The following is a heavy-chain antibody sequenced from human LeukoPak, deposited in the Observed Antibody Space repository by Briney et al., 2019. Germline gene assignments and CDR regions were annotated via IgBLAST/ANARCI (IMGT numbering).Heavy chain of an antibody. J-gene: IGHJ3*02. CDR1: GGSISSSSYY. V-gene: IGHV4-39*07. CDR2: IYYSGST. D-gene: IGHD4-17*01. CDR3: ARTTTVTYDAFDI. Sequence: PSETLSLTCTVSGGSISSSSYYWGWIRQPPGKGLEWIGSIYYSGSTYYNPSLKSRVTISVDTSKNQFSLKLSSVTAADTAVYYCARTTTVTYDAFDIWGQGTMVTVSS.